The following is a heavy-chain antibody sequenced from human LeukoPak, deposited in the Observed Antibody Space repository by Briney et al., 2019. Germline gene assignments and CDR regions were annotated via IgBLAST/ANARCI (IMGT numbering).Heavy chain of an antibody. CDR3: ARGHSAAYYGSRD. CDR2: IIPIFGTA. D-gene: IGHD3-10*01. V-gene: IGHV1-69*05. Sequence: SVKVSCKASGGTFSSYAISRVRQAPGQGLEWMGRIIPIFGTANYAQKFQGRVTITTDESTSTAYMELSSLRSEDTAVYYCARGHSAAYYGSRDWGQGTLVTVSS. J-gene: IGHJ4*02. CDR1: GGTFSSYA.